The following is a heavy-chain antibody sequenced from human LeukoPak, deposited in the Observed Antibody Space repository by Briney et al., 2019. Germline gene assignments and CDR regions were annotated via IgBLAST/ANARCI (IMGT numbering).Heavy chain of an antibody. V-gene: IGHV4-59*11. J-gene: IGHJ4*02. D-gene: IGHD2/OR15-2a*01. Sequence: PSETLSLTCTVSGGSISSHYWSWLRQPTGKGLEWIGCIYYSGSNTYNASLKSPVTISVDTSNNHLSLNLTAATAADTAVYYCARGSGYYEAVDYWGQGTLVTVSS. CDR3: ARGSGYYEAVDY. CDR2: IYYSGSN. CDR1: GGSISSHY.